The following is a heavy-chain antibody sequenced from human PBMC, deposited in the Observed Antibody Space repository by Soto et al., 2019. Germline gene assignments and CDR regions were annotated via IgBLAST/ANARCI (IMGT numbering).Heavy chain of an antibody. CDR2: ISYDGSNK. CDR1: GFTFSSYG. J-gene: IGHJ4*02. CDR3: AKEPYDSSGLFDY. D-gene: IGHD3-22*01. Sequence: PGGSLRLSCAASGFTFSSYGMHWVRQAPGKGLEWVAVISYDGSNKYYADSVKGRFTISRDNSKNTLYLQMNSLRAEDTAVYYCAKEPYDSSGLFDYWGQGTLVTVSS. V-gene: IGHV3-30*18.